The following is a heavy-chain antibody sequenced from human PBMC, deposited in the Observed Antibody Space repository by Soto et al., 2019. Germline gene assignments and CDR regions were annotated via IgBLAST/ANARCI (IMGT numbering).Heavy chain of an antibody. Sequence: SETLSLTCAVSGGSITITKWWSWLRQPPWKGLGWVGEIYHTGSSNYNPSLKGRVTLSLDESKNQFSLKLTSVTAADTAVYFCARDLYTNSPSFDFGGQGALVTVSS. D-gene: IGHD2-2*02. J-gene: IGHJ4*02. CDR1: GGSITITKW. CDR2: IYHTGSS. CDR3: ARDLYTNSPSFDF. V-gene: IGHV4-4*02.